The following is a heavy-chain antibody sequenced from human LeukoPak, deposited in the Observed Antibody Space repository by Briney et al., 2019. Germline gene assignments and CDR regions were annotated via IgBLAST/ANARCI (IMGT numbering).Heavy chain of an antibody. CDR3: TTDMWAAGY. Sequence: GGSLRLSCAASGFTFSAYYITWIRQAPGKGLEWVGRIKSKTDGGTTDYAAPVKGRFTISRDDSKNTLYLQMNSLKTEDTAVYYCTTDMWAAGYWGQGTLVTVSS. J-gene: IGHJ4*02. CDR1: GFTFSAYY. V-gene: IGHV3-15*01. CDR2: IKSKTDGGTT. D-gene: IGHD2-15*01.